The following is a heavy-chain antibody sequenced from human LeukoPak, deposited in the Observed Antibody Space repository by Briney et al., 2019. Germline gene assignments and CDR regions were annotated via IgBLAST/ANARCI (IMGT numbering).Heavy chain of an antibody. CDR1: GYTFSSHG. CDR3: ARDLEGYIYFGVAFDY. V-gene: IGHV1-18*01. Sequence: GASVKVSCKASGYTFSSHGINWVRQAPGQGLEWMGWINSYNGDTNSAQKFQGRVTLTTDTSTSTAYMELRSLRSDDTAVYYCARDLEGYIYFGVAFDYWGQGTLVTVSS. D-gene: IGHD3-3*01. J-gene: IGHJ4*02. CDR2: INSYNGDT.